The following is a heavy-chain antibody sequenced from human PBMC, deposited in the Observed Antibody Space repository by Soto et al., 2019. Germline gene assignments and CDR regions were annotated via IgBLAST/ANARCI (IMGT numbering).Heavy chain of an antibody. CDR1: GFTFSDYY. CDR2: ISSSSSYT. CDR3: ARCTSSGWSNWFDP. J-gene: IGHJ5*02. V-gene: IGHV3-11*06. D-gene: IGHD6-19*01. Sequence: GGSLRLSCAASGFTFSDYYMSWIRQAPGKGLEWVSYISSSSSYTNYADSVKGRFTISRDNAKNSLYLQMNSLRAEDTAVYYCARCTSSGWSNWFDPWGQGTLVTVS.